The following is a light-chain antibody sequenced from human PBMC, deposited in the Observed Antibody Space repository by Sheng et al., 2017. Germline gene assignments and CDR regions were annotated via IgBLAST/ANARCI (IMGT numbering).Light chain of an antibody. CDR1: ELGHKY. Sequence: YELTQPPSVSVSPGQTASITCSGDELGHKYACWYQDNKRPSGIPERFSGSNSGNTATLTISGTQAMDEADYYCQAWDSGDWVFGGGTRLTVL. J-gene: IGLJ3*02. CDR3: QAWDSGDWV. V-gene: IGLV3-1*01. CDR2: DN.